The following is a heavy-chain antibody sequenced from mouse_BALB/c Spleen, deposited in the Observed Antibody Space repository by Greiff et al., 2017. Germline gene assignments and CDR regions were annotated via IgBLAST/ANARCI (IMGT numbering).Heavy chain of an antibody. J-gene: IGHJ3*01. CDR2: INPNNGGT. V-gene: IGHV1-26*01. CDR3: ARCRYGNYAGFAY. CDR1: GYTFTDYY. D-gene: IGHD2-1*01. Sequence: VQLQQSGPELVKPGASVKLSCKASGYTFTDYYMKWVKQSPGKSLEWIGVINPNNGGTSYNQKFKDKATLTVDQSSITAYLQLNSLTSEDSAVYYCARCRYGNYAGFAYWGKGTIVTVSA.